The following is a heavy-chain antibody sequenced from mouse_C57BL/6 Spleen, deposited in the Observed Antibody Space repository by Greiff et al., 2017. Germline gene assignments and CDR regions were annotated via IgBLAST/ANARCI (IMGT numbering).Heavy chain of an antibody. V-gene: IGHV1-69*01. J-gene: IGHJ2*01. Sequence: VQLQQPGAELVMPGASVKLSCKASGYTFTSYWMHWVKQRPGQGLEWIGEIDPSDSYTNYNQKFKGKSTLTVDKSSSTAYRQLSSLTSEDAAVYYCARSSTVVATDYWGQGTTLTVSS. D-gene: IGHD1-1*01. CDR3: ARSSTVVATDY. CDR2: IDPSDSYT. CDR1: GYTFTSYW.